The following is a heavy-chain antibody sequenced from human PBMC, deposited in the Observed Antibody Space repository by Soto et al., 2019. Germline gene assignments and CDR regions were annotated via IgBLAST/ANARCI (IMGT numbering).Heavy chain of an antibody. CDR1: GFTFSSYA. CDR3: AKDTLNWNYIYFDH. D-gene: IGHD1-7*01. Sequence: GGSLRLSCAVSGFTFSSYAMSWVRQAPGKGLEWVSSISGSGGRTYYAGSVEGRFTISRDNSKNTLYLQVNSLRAEDTAVYYCAKDTLNWNYIYFDHWGQGTLVTVSS. CDR2: ISGSGGRT. V-gene: IGHV3-23*01. J-gene: IGHJ4*02.